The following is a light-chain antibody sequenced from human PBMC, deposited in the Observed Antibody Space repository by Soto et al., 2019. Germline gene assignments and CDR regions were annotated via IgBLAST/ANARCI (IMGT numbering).Light chain of an antibody. CDR1: SSNSGSNY. CDR3: AAWYGSLSVV. J-gene: IGLJ2*01. CDR2: RNN. V-gene: IGLV1-47*01. Sequence: QSVLTQPPSASGTPGQRVTISCSGSSSNSGSNYVYLYQQLPGTAPKLLLYRNNQRPSGVPDRFSGSKSGTSASLAISVLRSEDEADYYCAAWYGSLSVVFGGGTKLTVL.